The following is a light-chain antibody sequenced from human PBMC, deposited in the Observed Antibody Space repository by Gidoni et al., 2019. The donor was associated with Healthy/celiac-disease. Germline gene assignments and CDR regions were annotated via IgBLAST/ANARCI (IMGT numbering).Light chain of an antibody. CDR1: QSISSW. CDR2: KAS. V-gene: IGKV1-5*03. J-gene: IGKJ1*01. CDR3: QQYNSYSRT. Sequence: DIQMTQSPSTLSASVGDRVTITCRDSQSISSWLAWYQQKTGTDPKLLIYKASSLESGVPSRFSGSGSGTEFTLTISSLQPDDFATYYCQQYNSYSRTFGQGTKVEIK.